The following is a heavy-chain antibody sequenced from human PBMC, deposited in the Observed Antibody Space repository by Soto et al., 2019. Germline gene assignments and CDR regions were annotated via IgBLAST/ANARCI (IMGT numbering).Heavy chain of an antibody. J-gene: IGHJ4*02. CDR1: GFTFSSYG. V-gene: IGHV3-30*18. CDR3: AKGSGSYYRGWFY. D-gene: IGHD3-10*01. Sequence: QVQLVESGGGVVQPGRSLRLSCAASGFTFSSYGMHGVRQAPGRGLEWVAVISYDGSNKYYADSVKGRFTISRDNSKNTLYLQMNSLRAEDTAVYYCAKGSGSYYRGWFYWGQGTLVTVSS. CDR2: ISYDGSNK.